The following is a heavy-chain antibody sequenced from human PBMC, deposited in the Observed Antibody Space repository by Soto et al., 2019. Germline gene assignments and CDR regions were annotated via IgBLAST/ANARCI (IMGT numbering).Heavy chain of an antibody. J-gene: IGHJ2*01. CDR1: GFTFSNYG. D-gene: IGHD3-22*01. CDR3: ASHQGLLLRWYFAL. CDR2: IWYDGSNK. V-gene: IGHV3-33*01. Sequence: QVQLVESGGGVVQPGRSLRLSCAASGFTFSNYGMHWVRQAPGKGLEWVAVIWYDGSNKYYADSVKGRFTISRDNSKNTPYLQMNSLRAEDTAVYYCASHQGLLLRWYFALWGRGTLVTVSS.